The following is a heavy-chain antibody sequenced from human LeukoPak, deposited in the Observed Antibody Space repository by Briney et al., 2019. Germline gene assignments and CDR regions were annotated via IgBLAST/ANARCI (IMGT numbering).Heavy chain of an antibody. J-gene: IGHJ5*02. CDR3: ARAPARLIVGATRGVSYWFDP. CDR1: GYTFTSYG. Sequence: GASVKVSCKASGYTFTSYGISWVRQAPGQGLEWMGWISAYNGNTNYAQKLQGRVTVTTDTSTSTAYMELRSLRSDDTAVYYCARAPARLIVGATRGVSYWFDPWGQGTLVTVSS. V-gene: IGHV1-18*01. D-gene: IGHD1-26*01. CDR2: ISAYNGNT.